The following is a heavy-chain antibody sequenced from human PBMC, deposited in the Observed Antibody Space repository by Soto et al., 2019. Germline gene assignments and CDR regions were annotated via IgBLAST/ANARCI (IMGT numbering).Heavy chain of an antibody. V-gene: IGHV3-30*18. CDR2: VSYDGNNE. J-gene: IGHJ4*02. CDR3: AKTITTPAVSSYSRDSTGRGALIDY. Sequence: QVQLVESGGGVVQPGRSLRLSFAASGFTFSSYGMHWVRQAPGKGLEWVAVVSYDGNNEYYADSVKDRFTISRDNSKNTLYLQMNSLRVYDTAMYYCAKTITTPAVSSYSRDSTGRGALIDYWGQGTLVIVSS. CDR1: GFTFSSYG. D-gene: IGHD3-3*01.